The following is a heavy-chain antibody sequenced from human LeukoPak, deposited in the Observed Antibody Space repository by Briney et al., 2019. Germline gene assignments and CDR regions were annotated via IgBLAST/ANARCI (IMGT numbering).Heavy chain of an antibody. V-gene: IGHV3-21*01. CDR2: ISSSSSYI. CDR3: AELGSSGYRYFDY. D-gene: IGHD3-22*01. Sequence: GGSLRLSCAASGFTFSSYSMNWVRQAPGKGLEWVSSISSSSSYIYYADSVKGRFTISRGNAKNSLYLQMNSLRAEDTAVYYCAELGSSGYRYFDYWGQGTLVTVSS. CDR1: GFTFSSYS. J-gene: IGHJ4*02.